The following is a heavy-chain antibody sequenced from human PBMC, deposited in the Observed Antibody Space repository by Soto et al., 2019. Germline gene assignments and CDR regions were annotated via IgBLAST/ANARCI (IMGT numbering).Heavy chain of an antibody. J-gene: IGHJ6*02. CDR2: INAGNGNT. V-gene: IGHV1-3*01. D-gene: IGHD2-2*01. CDR1: GYSFTSYA. CDR3: ARVSCSSTSCYVHYNGMDV. Sequence: GASVKVSCKASGYSFTSYAMHWVRQAPGQRLEWMGWINAGNGNTKYPQKFQGRVTITRDTSASTAYMELSSLRSEDTAVYYCARVSCSSTSCYVHYNGMDVWGQGTTVTVSS.